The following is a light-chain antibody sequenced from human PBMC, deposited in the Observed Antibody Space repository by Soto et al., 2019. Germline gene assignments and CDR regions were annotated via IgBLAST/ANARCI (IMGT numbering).Light chain of an antibody. CDR3: KSFATTFYA. Sequence: QSVLTQPASVSGSPGQSITISCTGTSGDVGGYNHVSWYQQHPGKAPKLLIYDVSNRPSGVSNRYSASKSGNTASLTISGLQAEDEADYYCKSFATTFYAFGTGTKVTVL. CDR1: SGDVGGYNH. V-gene: IGLV2-14*03. J-gene: IGLJ1*01. CDR2: DVS.